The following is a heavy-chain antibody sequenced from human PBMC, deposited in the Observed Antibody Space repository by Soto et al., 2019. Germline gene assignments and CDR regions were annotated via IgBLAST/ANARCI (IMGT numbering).Heavy chain of an antibody. CDR1: GDSIGTTHSY. V-gene: IGHV4-39*01. CDR2: IHYSGST. Sequence: SETLSLTCTVSGDSIGTTHSYWAWIRQSPGKGLEWIGNIHYSGSTYYMPSLRSRVTLSVDTSKNQFSLRLASVTAEDTAVYYCARHEGNGNVWPLDYWGQGILVTVSS. CDR3: ARHEGNGNVWPLDY. J-gene: IGHJ4*02. D-gene: IGHD2-8*01.